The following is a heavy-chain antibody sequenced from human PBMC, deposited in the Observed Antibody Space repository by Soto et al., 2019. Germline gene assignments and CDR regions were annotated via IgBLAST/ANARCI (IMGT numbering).Heavy chain of an antibody. D-gene: IGHD4-17*01. V-gene: IGHV4-30-4*01. CDR3: AREPKLRLRAGWFDP. CDR1: GGSISSGDYY. J-gene: IGHJ5*02. CDR2: IYYSGST. Sequence: QVQLQESGPGLVKPSQTLSLTCTVSGGSISSGDYYWSWIRQPPGKGLEWIGYIYYSGSTYYNPSLKSRVTISVDTSKNQFSLKLSSVTAADTAVYYCAREPKLRLRAGWFDPWGQGTLVTVSS.